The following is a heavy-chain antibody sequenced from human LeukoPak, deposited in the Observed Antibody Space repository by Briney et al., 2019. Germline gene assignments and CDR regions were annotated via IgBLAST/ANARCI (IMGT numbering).Heavy chain of an antibody. CDR2: VRKSGST. J-gene: IGHJ4*02. CDR3: AKEIVGAPTPGAY. Sequence: SETLSLTCAVSTDSITSNWWSWVRQPPGKGLEWIGEVRKSGSTNYYPSLQSRVTISIDKSKNQNALELTSVTAADTAVYYCAKEIVGAPTPGAYWGQGILVTISS. D-gene: IGHD1-26*01. CDR1: TDSITSNW. V-gene: IGHV4-4*02.